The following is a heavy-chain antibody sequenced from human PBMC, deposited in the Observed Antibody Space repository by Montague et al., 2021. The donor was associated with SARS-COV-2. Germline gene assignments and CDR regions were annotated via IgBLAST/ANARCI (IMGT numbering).Heavy chain of an antibody. V-gene: IGHV4-39*01. D-gene: IGHD3-10*01. J-gene: IGHJ6*03. CDR2: ISYSGRT. CDR1: GGSVSSSPYY. CDR3: AGSYYYGSGTYVYNYYMDA. Sequence: SETLSLTCTVSGGSVSSSPYYWGWIRQPPGGGLEWVGSISYSGRTYFSPSLKSRLTISVDSSENQFSLRLGSVTAADTVVYYCAGSYYYGSGTYVYNYYMDAWGKGTTVTVSS.